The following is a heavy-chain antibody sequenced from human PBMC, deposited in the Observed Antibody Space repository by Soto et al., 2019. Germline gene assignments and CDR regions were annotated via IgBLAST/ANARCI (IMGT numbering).Heavy chain of an antibody. V-gene: IGHV3-30-3*01. J-gene: IGHJ2*01. CDR1: GFTFSSYA. CDR3: ASGYSSGLDL. CDR2: ISYDGSNK. Sequence: QVQLVESGGGVVQPGRSLRLSCAASGFTFSSYAMHWVRQAPGKGLEWVAVISYDGSNKYYADSVKGRFTISRDNSKNTLYLQMNSLRAEDTAVFYCASGYSSGLDLWGRGTLVTVSS. D-gene: IGHD6-19*01.